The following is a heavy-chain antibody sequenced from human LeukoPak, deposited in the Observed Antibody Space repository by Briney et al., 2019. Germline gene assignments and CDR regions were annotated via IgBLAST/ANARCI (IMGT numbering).Heavy chain of an antibody. J-gene: IGHJ4*02. V-gene: IGHV3-23*01. D-gene: IGHD4-17*01. CDR1: VFTFSYYD. CDR3: ARAYTNGDYLDY. Sequence: GGSLRLSCAASVFTFSYYDMSWVRQAPGKGLEWVASITLSGGSTFYADSVKGRFTISRDNSKNTLYLQMNSLRVDDTAVYYCARAYTNGDYLDYWGQGTLVTVSS. CDR2: ITLSGGST.